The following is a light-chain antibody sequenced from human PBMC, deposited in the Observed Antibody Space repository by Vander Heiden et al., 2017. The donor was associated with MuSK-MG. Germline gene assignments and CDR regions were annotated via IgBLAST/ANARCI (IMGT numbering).Light chain of an antibody. CDR2: SNK. CDR1: SSNIGSNY. V-gene: IGLV1-47*02. J-gene: IGLJ1*01. Sequence: QSVLTQPPSASGAPGQTVTISCSGRSSNIGSNYVYWYQQLPGTAPKRLIYSNKQRPSGVPDRVSGSKSGTSASLAISGLRSEDEADDYCAAWDDSRSGRYVFGTGTKVTVL. CDR3: AAWDDSRSGRYV.